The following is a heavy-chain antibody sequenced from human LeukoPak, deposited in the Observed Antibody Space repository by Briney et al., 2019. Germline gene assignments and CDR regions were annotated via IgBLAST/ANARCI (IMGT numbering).Heavy chain of an antibody. CDR1: GYTFTGYY. D-gene: IGHD3-16*02. V-gene: IGHV1-2*02. CDR2: FNPNIGGA. J-gene: IGHJ4*02. CDR3: ARGPDYYVWGSYQFSYYFDY. Sequence: ASVKVSCKASGYTFTGYYMHWVRQSPGQGLEWMGWFNPNIGGANYAQKFQGRVTMTRDTSISTAYMELSRLRSDDTAMYYCARGPDYYVWGSYQFSYYFDYWGQGTLVSVSS.